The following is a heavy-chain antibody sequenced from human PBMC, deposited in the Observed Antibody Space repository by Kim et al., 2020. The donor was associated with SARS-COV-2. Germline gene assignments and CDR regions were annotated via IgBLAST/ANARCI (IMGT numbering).Heavy chain of an antibody. Sequence: NPSLKSRVTISVDTSKNQFSLKLSSVTAADTAVYYCARQLWFGGGYWFDPWGQGTLVTVSS. V-gene: IGHV4-34*01. J-gene: IGHJ5*02. CDR3: ARQLWFGGGYWFDP. D-gene: IGHD3-10*01.